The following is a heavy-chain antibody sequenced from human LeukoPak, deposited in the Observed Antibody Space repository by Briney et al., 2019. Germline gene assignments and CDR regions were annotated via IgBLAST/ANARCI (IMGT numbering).Heavy chain of an antibody. J-gene: IGHJ3*02. V-gene: IGHV3-21*01. CDR3: ARETRDTVTTFSDAFDI. D-gene: IGHD4-17*01. Sequence: GGSLRLSCAASGFTFSSYSMNWVRKAPGKGLEWVSSISSSSSYIYYADSVKGRFTISRDNAKNSLYLQMNSLRAEDTAVYYCARETRDTVTTFSDAFDIWGQGTMVTVSS. CDR2: ISSSSSYI. CDR1: GFTFSSYS.